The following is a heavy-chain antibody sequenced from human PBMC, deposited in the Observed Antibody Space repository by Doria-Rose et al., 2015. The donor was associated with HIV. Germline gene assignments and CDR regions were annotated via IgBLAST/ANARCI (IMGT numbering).Heavy chain of an antibody. V-gene: IGHV4-34*01. J-gene: IGHJ6*02. CDR2: INHSGST. CDR1: GGSFSGYY. CDR3: ARGLLRGGWNDVDYYYGMDV. D-gene: IGHD1-1*01. Sequence: QVQLQQWDAGLVKPSETLSLTCAVFGGSFSGYYWSWIRQPPGKGLEWIGEINHSGSTNFKTSLKNRVTIYSDTSKNLFSLKLSSVTAADTAVYYCARGLLRGGWNDVDYYYGMDVWGQGTTVTVSS.